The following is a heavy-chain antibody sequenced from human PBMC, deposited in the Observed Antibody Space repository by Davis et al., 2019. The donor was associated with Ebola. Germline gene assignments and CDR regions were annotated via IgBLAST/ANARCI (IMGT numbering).Heavy chain of an antibody. D-gene: IGHD4-11*01. CDR2: ISYDGSRK. V-gene: IGHV3-30*19. Sequence: GESLKISCAASGFTFSSFGMHWVRQAPGKGLEWVAVISYDGSRKYYADSVKGRFTISRDSSKNTMYLQMNSLRAEDTAVYSCARDEVYTNYGSRFDFWGQGTLVAVSS. CDR3: ARDEVYTNYGSRFDF. CDR1: GFTFSSFG. J-gene: IGHJ4*02.